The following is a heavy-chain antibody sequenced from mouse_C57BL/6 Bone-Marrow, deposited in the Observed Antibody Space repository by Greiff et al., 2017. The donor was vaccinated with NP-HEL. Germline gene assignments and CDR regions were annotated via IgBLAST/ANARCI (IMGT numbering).Heavy chain of an antibody. J-gene: IGHJ2*01. CDR1: GYTFTSYW. CDR2: IDPSDSYT. Sequence: QVQLQQSGAELVRPGTSVKLSCKASGYTFTSYWMHWVKQRPGQGLEWIGVIDPSDSYTNYNQKFKGKATLTVDTSSSTAYMQLSSLTSEDSAVYYCARGLLNWDYFDYWGQGTTLTVSS. V-gene: IGHV1-59*01. D-gene: IGHD4-1*01. CDR3: ARGLLNWDYFDY.